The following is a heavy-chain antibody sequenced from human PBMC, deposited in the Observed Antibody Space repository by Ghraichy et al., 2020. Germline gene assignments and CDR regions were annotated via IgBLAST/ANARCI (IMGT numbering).Heavy chain of an antibody. CDR2: ISGSGGST. CDR3: AKDRVVVAAALFDY. D-gene: IGHD2-15*01. Sequence: GESLRLSCAASGFTSSSYAMSWVRQAPGKGLEWVSAISGSGGSTYYADSVKGRFTISRDNSKNTLYLQMNSLRAEDTAVYYCAKDRVVVAAALFDYWGQGTLVTVSS. J-gene: IGHJ4*02. V-gene: IGHV3-23*01. CDR1: GFTSSSYA.